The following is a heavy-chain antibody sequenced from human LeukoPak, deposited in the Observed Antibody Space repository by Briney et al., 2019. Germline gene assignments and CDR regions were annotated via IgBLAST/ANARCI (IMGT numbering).Heavy chain of an antibody. J-gene: IGHJ4*02. Sequence: GGSLRLSCAASGFTFSSYGMHWVRQAPGKGLEWVAVIWYDGSNKYYADSVKGRFTISRDNSKNTLYLQMNSLGAEDTAVYYCAKDSDSSSPGGFDYWGQGTLVTVSS. CDR2: IWYDGSNK. D-gene: IGHD6-6*01. CDR3: AKDSDSSSPGGFDY. V-gene: IGHV3-33*06. CDR1: GFTFSSYG.